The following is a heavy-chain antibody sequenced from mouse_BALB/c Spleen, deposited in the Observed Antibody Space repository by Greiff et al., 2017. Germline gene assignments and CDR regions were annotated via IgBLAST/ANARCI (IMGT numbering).Heavy chain of an antibody. CDR3: ARDYYGSSWYFDV. CDR1: GFTFSSYA. V-gene: IGHV5-6-5*01. D-gene: IGHD1-1*01. CDR2: ISSGGST. J-gene: IGHJ1*01. Sequence: EVQGVESGGGLVKPGGSLKLSCAASGFTFSSYAMSWVRQTPEKRLEWVASISSGGSTYYPDSVKGRFTISRDNARNILYLQMSSLRSEDTAMYYCARDYYGSSWYFDVWGEGTTVTVSS.